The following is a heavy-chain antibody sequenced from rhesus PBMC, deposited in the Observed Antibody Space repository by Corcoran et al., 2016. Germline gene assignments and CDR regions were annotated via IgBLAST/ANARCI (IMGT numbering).Heavy chain of an antibody. D-gene: IGHD5-24*01. CDR1: GYSISSGYD. V-gene: IGHV4-76*01. J-gene: IGHJ4*01. CDR2: IYGSSGST. Sequence: QVQLQESGPGVVKPSETLSLTCAVSGYSISSGYDWSWIRQPPGKGLEWIGYIYGSSGSTNYNPSLKNRVTMSKDTSKNQFSLKLSSVTAADMAVYYCARDPGTVGDYWGQGVLVTVSS. CDR3: ARDPGTVGDY.